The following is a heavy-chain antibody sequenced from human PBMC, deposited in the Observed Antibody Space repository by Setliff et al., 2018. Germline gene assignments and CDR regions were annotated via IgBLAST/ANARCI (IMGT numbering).Heavy chain of an antibody. Sequence: SETLSLTCTVSGGSISSGSYYWGWLRQPQRKGLEWIGSIHYSGSTYYNPSLKSRVTISGDTSKNQFSLNLRSVTAADTAVYYCARAAKNDSSSYYGLWLDPWGQGTLVTVSS. V-gene: IGHV4-39*07. J-gene: IGHJ5*02. CDR3: ARAAKNDSSSYYGLWLDP. CDR2: IHYSGST. CDR1: GGSISSGSYY. D-gene: IGHD3-22*01.